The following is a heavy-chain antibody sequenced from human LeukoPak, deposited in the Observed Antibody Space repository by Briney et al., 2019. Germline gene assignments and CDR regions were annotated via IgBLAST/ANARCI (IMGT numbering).Heavy chain of an antibody. V-gene: IGHV3-21*01. CDR2: ISSSSSYI. CDR1: GFTFSSYS. Sequence: GGSLRLSCAASGFTFSSYSMNWVRQAPGKGLEWVSSISSSSSYIYYADSVKGRFTISRDNAKNSLYLQKNSLRAEDTAVYYCARVAVAVAEDYWGQGTLVTVSS. D-gene: IGHD6-19*01. CDR3: ARVAVAVAEDY. J-gene: IGHJ4*02.